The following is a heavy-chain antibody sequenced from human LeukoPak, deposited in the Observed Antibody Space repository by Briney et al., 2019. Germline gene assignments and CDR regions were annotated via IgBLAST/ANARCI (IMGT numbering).Heavy chain of an antibody. V-gene: IGHV4-59*01. CDR1: GGSISSYY. CDR2: IYYSGST. Sequence: PSETLSLTCTVSGGSISSYYWSWIRQPPGKGLEWIGYIYYSGSTNYNPSLKSRVTISVDTSKNQFSLKLSSVTAADTAVYYCARFPRLKAWFDPWGQGTLVTVSS. CDR3: ARFPRLKAWFDP. J-gene: IGHJ5*02.